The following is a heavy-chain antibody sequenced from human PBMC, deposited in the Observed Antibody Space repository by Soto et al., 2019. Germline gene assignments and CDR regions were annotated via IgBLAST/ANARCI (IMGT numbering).Heavy chain of an antibody. CDR1: GFTFSSYS. Sequence: ESGGGLVQPGGSLRVSCAASGFTFSSYSMNWVRQAPGKGLEWVSYISSSSSTIYYADSVKGRFTISRDNAKNSLYLQMNSLRDEDTAVYYCARLASGSGYNSDYWGQGTLVTVSS. D-gene: IGHD3-22*01. CDR3: ARLASGSGYNSDY. V-gene: IGHV3-48*02. J-gene: IGHJ4*02. CDR2: ISSSSSTI.